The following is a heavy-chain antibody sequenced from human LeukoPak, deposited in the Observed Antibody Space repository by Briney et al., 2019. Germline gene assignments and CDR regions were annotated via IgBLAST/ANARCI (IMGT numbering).Heavy chain of an antibody. D-gene: IGHD6-6*01. Sequence: PGGSLRLSCAASGFTFSSYGMHWVRQASGKGLEWVAFIRYDGSNKYYADSVKGRFTISRDNSKNTLYLQMNSLRAEDTAVYYCAKISSSQSEYYFDYWGQGTLVTVSS. J-gene: IGHJ4*02. V-gene: IGHV3-30*02. CDR2: IRYDGSNK. CDR3: AKISSSQSEYYFDY. CDR1: GFTFSSYG.